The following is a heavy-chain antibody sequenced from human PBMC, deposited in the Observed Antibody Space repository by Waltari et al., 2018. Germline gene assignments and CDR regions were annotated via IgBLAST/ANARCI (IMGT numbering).Heavy chain of an antibody. D-gene: IGHD3-10*01. J-gene: IGHJ4*01. V-gene: IGHV3-74*01. CDR1: GFTFGSYW. Sequence: EVQLVESGGALVQPGGSLRLSCAASGFTFGSYWMHWVRQAPGKGLVWGARMIRDGSTTSDASTVKGRDTITRDNAKNTLYLQMNSLRAKDSASYYCATPWVSGVARHWGYGTLVTVSS. CDR2: MIRDGSTT. CDR3: ATPWVSGVARH.